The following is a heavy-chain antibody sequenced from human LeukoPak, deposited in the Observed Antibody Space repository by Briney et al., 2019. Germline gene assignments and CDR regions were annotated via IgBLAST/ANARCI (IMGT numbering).Heavy chain of an antibody. CDR3: ARVGDYNILTAYSRYYYYYYMDV. CDR1: GYTFTSFA. V-gene: IGHV1-18*01. Sequence: GASVKVSCKASGYTFTSFAISWVRQAPGQGLEWMGWISGNNGNTNYAQKLQGRVTMTTDTSTSTAYMELRSLRSDDTAIYYCARVGDYNILTAYSRYYYYYYMDVWGKGTTVTVSS. D-gene: IGHD3-9*01. J-gene: IGHJ6*03. CDR2: ISGNNGNT.